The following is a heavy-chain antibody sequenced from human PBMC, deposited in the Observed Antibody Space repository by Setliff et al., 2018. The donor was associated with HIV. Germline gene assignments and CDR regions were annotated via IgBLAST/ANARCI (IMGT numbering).Heavy chain of an antibody. CDR3: ARAGSGWPFDF. D-gene: IGHD6-19*01. J-gene: IGHJ4*02. V-gene: IGHV1-3*01. CDR1: GYTFTNYA. Sequence: GASVKVSCKTSGYTFTNYAMHWVRQAPGQSLEWMGWINGGNGNTKYSEKFKGRVTITRDIFASTASMELSSLRSEDTAVYYCARAGSGWPFDFWGQGTLVTVSS. CDR2: INGGNGNT.